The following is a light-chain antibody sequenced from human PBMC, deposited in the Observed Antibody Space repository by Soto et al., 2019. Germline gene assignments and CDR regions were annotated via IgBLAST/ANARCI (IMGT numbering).Light chain of an antibody. CDR1: QGITNY. CDR2: AAS. J-gene: IGKJ1*01. CDR3: QQGHTFPWT. Sequence: DIQMTQSPSSLSASVGDRVTITCRASQGITNYLNWYQQKLGQAPRLPIYAASTLESGVPSRFSGSGSETDFTLSITSLQPEDFATYYCQQGHTFPWTFGQGTKVDIK. V-gene: IGKV1-39*01.